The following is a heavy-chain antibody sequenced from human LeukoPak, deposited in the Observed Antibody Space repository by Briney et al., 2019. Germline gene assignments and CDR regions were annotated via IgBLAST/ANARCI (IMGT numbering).Heavy chain of an antibody. CDR3: ARDLYGDYSFDY. CDR2: FSSSSSSI. J-gene: IGHJ4*02. CDR1: GFTFSIYS. D-gene: IGHD4-17*01. V-gene: IGHV3-21*01. Sequence: GGSLRLSCAASGFTFSIYSMNWVRQAPGKGLGWISSFSSSSSSIYYADSVKGRFTISRDNAKNSLYLQMNSLRAEDTAVYYCARDLYGDYSFDYWGLGTLVTVSS.